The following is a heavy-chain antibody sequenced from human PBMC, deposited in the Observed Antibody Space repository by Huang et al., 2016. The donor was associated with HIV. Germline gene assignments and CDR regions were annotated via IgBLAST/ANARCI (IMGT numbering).Heavy chain of an antibody. CDR2: INPNSGGT. D-gene: IGHD3-3*02. J-gene: IGHJ3*02. CDR3: TRSFLEWLAGAFDI. Sequence: QVQLVQSGAEVKKPGASVKVSCKASGYTFTGYYMHWVRQAPGQGLEWMGWINPNSGGTNNAQKFQGRVTRTRDTSISTAYMELSRLRSDDTAVYYCTRSFLEWLAGAFDIWGQGTMVTVSS. V-gene: IGHV1-2*02. CDR1: GYTFTGYY.